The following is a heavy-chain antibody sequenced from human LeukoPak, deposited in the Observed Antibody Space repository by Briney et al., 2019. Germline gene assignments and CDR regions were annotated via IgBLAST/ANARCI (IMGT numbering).Heavy chain of an antibody. CDR1: GFTFSSYA. CDR2: ISGSGGST. J-gene: IGHJ4*02. D-gene: IGHD1-26*01. Sequence: PGGSLRLSCAASGFTFSSYAMSWVRQAPGKGLEWVSVISGSGGSTYYADSVKGRFTISRDNSKNTLYLQMNSLRAEDTAVYYCAKDIHHLRYSGSYSDPDYWGQGTLVTVSS. V-gene: IGHV3-23*01. CDR3: AKDIHHLRYSGSYSDPDY.